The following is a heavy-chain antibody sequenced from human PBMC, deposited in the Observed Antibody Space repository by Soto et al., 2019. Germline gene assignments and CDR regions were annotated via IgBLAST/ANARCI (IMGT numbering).Heavy chain of an antibody. D-gene: IGHD2-21*02. Sequence: ASVKVSCKASGGTFGKYAISWARQAPGQGLEWMGVIVPVLGSATYAQKFQGRITITADESTATAYMEVTNLRSEDTAVYYCARGRVVTAIPYYYYGMDVWGQGTTITVSS. CDR2: IVPVLGSA. V-gene: IGHV1-69*13. J-gene: IGHJ6*02. CDR3: ARGRVVTAIPYYYYGMDV. CDR1: GGTFGKYA.